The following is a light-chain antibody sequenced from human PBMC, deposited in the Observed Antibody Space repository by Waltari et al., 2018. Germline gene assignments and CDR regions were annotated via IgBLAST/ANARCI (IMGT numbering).Light chain of an antibody. CDR2: DAS. V-gene: IGKV1-33*01. J-gene: IGKJ4*01. Sequence: DIQMTQSPSSLSASVGDRVPLTCQASQDIKNYLSWYQQKPGKAPNLLIYDASKLQSGVPSRFSGSGSGTDFTLTISRLQPEDIATYYCQQYDNLPFTFGGGTKVEI. CDR1: QDIKNY. CDR3: QQYDNLPFT.